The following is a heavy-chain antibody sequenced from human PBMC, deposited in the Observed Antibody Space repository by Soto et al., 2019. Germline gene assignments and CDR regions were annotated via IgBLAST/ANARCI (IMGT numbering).Heavy chain of an antibody. V-gene: IGHV4-31*03. Sequence: PSETLSLTCTVSGGSISSGGYYWSWIRQHPGKGLEWIGYIYYSGSTYYNPSLKSRVTISVDTSKNQFSLKLSSVTAADTAVYYCARCLSPGDAHYYYYYGMDVWGQGTTVTVSS. CDR1: GGSISSGGYY. CDR3: ARCLSPGDAHYYYYYGMDV. J-gene: IGHJ6*02. CDR2: IYYSGST. D-gene: IGHD3-10*01.